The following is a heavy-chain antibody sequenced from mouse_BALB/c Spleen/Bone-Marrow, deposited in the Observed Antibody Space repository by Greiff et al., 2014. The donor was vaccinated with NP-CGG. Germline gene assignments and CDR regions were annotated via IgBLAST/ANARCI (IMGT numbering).Heavy chain of an antibody. CDR3: VRGNYGNYVDYFDF. CDR1: GFTFSSYG. J-gene: IGHJ2*01. Sequence: EVKLVESGGGLVQPGGSLKLSCAASGFTFSSYGMSWVRQTPGKRLELVATINSNGGSTYYPDSVKGRFTISRDTAKNTLYLQMSSLKSEETAMYYCVRGNYGNYVDYFDFWGQGTTLTVSS. D-gene: IGHD2-1*01. V-gene: IGHV5-6-3*01. CDR2: INSNGGST.